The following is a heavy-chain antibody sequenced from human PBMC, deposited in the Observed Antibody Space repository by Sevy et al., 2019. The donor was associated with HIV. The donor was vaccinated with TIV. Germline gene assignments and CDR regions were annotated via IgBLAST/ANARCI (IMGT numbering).Heavy chain of an antibody. Sequence: GESLKISCAASGFTFSSYAMSWVRQAPGKGLEWVSAISGSGGSTYYADSVKGRFTISRDNSKNTRYLQMNSLRAEETAVYYCAKGYCSSTSCYWEPKNYGMDVWGQGTTVTVSS. CDR2: ISGSGGST. J-gene: IGHJ6*02. CDR1: GFTFSSYA. V-gene: IGHV3-23*01. D-gene: IGHD2-2*01. CDR3: AKGYCSSTSCYWEPKNYGMDV.